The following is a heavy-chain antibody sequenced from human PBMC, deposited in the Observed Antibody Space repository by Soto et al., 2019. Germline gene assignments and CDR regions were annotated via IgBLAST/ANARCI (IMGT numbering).Heavy chain of an antibody. V-gene: IGHV4-39*07. Sequence: PSGTLSLTCTFSGDSISRSKYIWGWIRQPPGKGLEWIGSIYYSGSTNYNPSLKSRVTISVDTSKNQFSLKLSSVTAADTDVYYCARRYGASFDYWGQGTLVTVSS. J-gene: IGHJ4*02. D-gene: IGHD4-17*01. CDR1: GDSISRSKYI. CDR2: IYYSGST. CDR3: ARRYGASFDY.